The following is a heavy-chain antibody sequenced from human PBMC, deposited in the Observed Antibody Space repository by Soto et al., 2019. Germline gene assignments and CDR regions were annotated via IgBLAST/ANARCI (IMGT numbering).Heavy chain of an antibody. Sequence: GGSLRLSCEASGFALSPFCMSWVRQAPGKGLEWVASINQYGSVKHYVDSVRGRFTISREHAKNSPFLQMNSLSAEDTAGYYFARVTEAVTGIVYWGQGTPVTVSS. D-gene: IGHD5-18*01. V-gene: IGHV3-7*03. CDR1: GFALSPFC. CDR2: INQYGSVK. J-gene: IGHJ4*02. CDR3: ARVTEAVTGIVY.